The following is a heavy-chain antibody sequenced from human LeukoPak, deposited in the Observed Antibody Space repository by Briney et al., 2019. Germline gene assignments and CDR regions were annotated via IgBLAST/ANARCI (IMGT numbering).Heavy chain of an antibody. CDR3: ATSDSGPEN. V-gene: IGHV3-7*01. CDR1: GFTLSNYW. J-gene: IGHJ4*02. Sequence: GGSLRLSCATSGFTLSNYWMNWVRQAPGEGLERVAIIRADGGEKHYVDSVRGRFTVSRDNAKNSLYLQMISLRAEDTAVYYCATSDSGPENWGQGTLVTVSS. D-gene: IGHD2-15*01. CDR2: IRADGGEK.